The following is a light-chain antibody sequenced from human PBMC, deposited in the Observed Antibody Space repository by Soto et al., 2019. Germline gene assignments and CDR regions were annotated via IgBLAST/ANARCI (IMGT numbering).Light chain of an antibody. CDR2: WAS. CDR1: PSVLYNSNNKNY. CDR3: QQYYSAPPT. Sequence: DIVMTQSPDSLAVALGESATINCRSSPSVLYNSNNKNYLAWYQQKPGQPPKLLIYWASTRESGVPDRFSGSGSGTDFTLTISSLQAEDVAVYYCQQYYSAPPTFXQGTKVDIK. J-gene: IGKJ1*01. V-gene: IGKV4-1*01.